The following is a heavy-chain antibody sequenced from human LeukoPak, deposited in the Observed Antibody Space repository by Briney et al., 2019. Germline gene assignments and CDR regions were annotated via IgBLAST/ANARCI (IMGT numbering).Heavy chain of an antibody. CDR2: IKEDGSEK. D-gene: IGHD2/OR15-2a*01. V-gene: IGHV3-7*03. J-gene: IGHJ4*02. CDR3: ARRGSTDY. Sequence: GGSLRLSCTASGFSFSGYWMTWVRQAPGKGLEWVANIKEDGSEKYYADFVKGRFTISRDNAKNSLDLQMNSLRAEDTAVYYCARRGSTDYWGQGTLVTVSS. CDR1: GFSFSGYW.